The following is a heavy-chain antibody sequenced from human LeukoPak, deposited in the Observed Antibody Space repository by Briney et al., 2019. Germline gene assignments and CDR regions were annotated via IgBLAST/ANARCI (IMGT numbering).Heavy chain of an antibody. CDR1: GYTLTGYY. Sequence: ASVKVSCKASGYTLTGYYMHWVRQAPGQGLEWMGWINPNSGGTNYAQKFQGRVTMTRDTSISTAYMELSRLRSDDTAVYYCARDRYDILTGHHMVYTEYFQHWGQGTLVTVSS. CDR2: INPNSGGT. CDR3: ARDRYDILTGHHMVYTEYFQH. J-gene: IGHJ1*01. V-gene: IGHV1-2*02. D-gene: IGHD3-9*01.